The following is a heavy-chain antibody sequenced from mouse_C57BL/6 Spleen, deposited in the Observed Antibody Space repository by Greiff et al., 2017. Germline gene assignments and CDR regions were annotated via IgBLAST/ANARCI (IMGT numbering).Heavy chain of an antibody. V-gene: IGHV1-81*01. CDR3: ARDTTVVAPFDY. J-gene: IGHJ2*01. CDR1: GYTFTSYG. D-gene: IGHD1-1*01. CDR2: IYPRSGNT. Sequence: VKVVESGAELARPGASVKLSCKASGYTFTSYGISWVKQRTGQGLEWIGEIYPRSGNTYYNEKFKGKATLTADKSSSTAYMELRSLTSEDSAVYFCARDTTVVAPFDYWGQGTTLTVSS.